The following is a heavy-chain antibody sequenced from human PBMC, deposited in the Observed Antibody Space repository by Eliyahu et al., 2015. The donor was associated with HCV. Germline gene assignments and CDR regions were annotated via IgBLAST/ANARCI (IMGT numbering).Heavy chain of an antibody. J-gene: IGHJ4*02. V-gene: IGHV1-69*01. CDR3: AREYGETSESYYYY. CDR2: IIPLFGTA. Sequence: QVQLVQSGTEVKKPGSSVKVSCKASGGTFSNYAISWVRQAPGQGLEWMGGIIPLFGTANYAQKFQGRVTITADESTSTTYMELSSLRSEDTAVYYCAREYGETSESYYYYWGQGTLVTVSS. D-gene: IGHD1-26*01. CDR1: GGTFSNYA.